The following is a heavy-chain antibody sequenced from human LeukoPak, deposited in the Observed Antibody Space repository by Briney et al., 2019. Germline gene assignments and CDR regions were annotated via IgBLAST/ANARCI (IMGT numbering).Heavy chain of an antibody. CDR1: GGSISSSSYY. J-gene: IGHJ3*02. CDR3: ARGDSSTKAFDI. CDR2: IYYSGST. V-gene: IGHV4-39*01. Sequence: SETLSLTCTVSGGSISSSSYYWGWIRQPPGKGLEWIGSIYYSGSTYYNPSLKSRVTISVDTSKNQYSLKLSSVTAADTAVYYCARGDSSTKAFDIWGQGTMVTVSS. D-gene: IGHD6-13*01.